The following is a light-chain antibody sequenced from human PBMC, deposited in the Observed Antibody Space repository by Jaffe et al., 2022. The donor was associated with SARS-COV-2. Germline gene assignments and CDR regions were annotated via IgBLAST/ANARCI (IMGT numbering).Light chain of an antibody. Sequence: QSVLTQPPSASGTPGQGVTISCSGSSSNIGINTVNWYQQLPGTAPKLLIFGDNQRPSGVPDRFSGSKSGTSASLAISGLQSEDEADYYCAAWDDSLNGWVFGGGTKLTVL. CDR2: GDN. CDR1: SSNIGINT. V-gene: IGLV1-44*01. CDR3: AAWDDSLNGWV. J-gene: IGLJ3*02.